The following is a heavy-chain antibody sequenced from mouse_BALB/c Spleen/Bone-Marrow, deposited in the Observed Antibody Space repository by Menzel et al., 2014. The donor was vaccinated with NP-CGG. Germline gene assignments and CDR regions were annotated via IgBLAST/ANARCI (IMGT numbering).Heavy chain of an antibody. Sequence: VQLQQSGAELVRPGSSVKISCKASGYAFSSYWMSWVKQRPGQGLEWIGQIYPGDGDTNYNGKFKGKATLTADKSSSTAYMQLSSLTSEDSAVYFCARNSGAMDYWGQGTSVTVSS. CDR2: IYPGDGDT. J-gene: IGHJ4*01. V-gene: IGHV1-80*01. D-gene: IGHD3-1*01. CDR3: ARNSGAMDY. CDR1: GYAFSSYW.